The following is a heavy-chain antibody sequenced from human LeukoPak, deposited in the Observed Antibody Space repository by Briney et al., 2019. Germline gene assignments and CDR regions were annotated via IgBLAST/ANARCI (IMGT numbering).Heavy chain of an antibody. CDR1: GFTFSSYW. J-gene: IGHJ4*02. Sequence: GGSLRLSCAASGFTFSSYWMSWVRQAPGKGLEWVANIKQDGSEKYYVDSVKGRFTISRDNAKNSLYLQMNSLRAEDTAVYYCAREARGYSGYEREYYFDYWGQGTLVTVSS. V-gene: IGHV3-7*01. CDR3: AREARGYSGYEREYYFDY. D-gene: IGHD5-12*01. CDR2: IKQDGSEK.